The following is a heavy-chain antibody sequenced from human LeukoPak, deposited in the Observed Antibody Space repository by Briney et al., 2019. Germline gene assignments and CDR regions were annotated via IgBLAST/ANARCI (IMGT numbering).Heavy chain of an antibody. Sequence: GGSLRLSCAASGFTFSSSAMSWVRQAPGKGLEWVSAITGGSDSTYYADSVKGRFTISRDNSKNTLYLQMNGLRAEDTAVYYCAKGSAAARPYYFDYWGQGTLVTVSS. J-gene: IGHJ4*02. V-gene: IGHV3-23*01. CDR3: AKGSAAARPYYFDY. D-gene: IGHD6-6*01. CDR1: GFTFSSSA. CDR2: ITGGSDST.